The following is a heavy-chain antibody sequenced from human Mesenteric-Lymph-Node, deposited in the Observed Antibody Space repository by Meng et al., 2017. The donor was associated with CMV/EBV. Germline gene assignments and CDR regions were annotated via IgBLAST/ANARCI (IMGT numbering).Heavy chain of an antibody. J-gene: IGHJ4*02. CDR1: GYTFTSYY. D-gene: IGHD3-3*01. CDR2: FDPEDGET. CDR3: ATIGGFWSGYYFDY. Sequence: ASVKVSCKASGYTFTSYYMHWVRQAPGKGLEWMGGFDPEDGETIYAQKFQGRVTMTEDTSTDTAYMELSSLRSEDTAVYYCATIGGFWSGYYFDYWGQGTLVTVSS. V-gene: IGHV1-24*01.